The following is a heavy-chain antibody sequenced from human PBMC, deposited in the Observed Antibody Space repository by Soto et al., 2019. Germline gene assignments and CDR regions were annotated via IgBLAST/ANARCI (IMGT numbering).Heavy chain of an antibody. Sequence: PGGSLRLSCAASGFTFRSYWMHWVRQAPGKGLVWVSRIKGDGSSTSYADSVKGRFTISRDNAKNTLYLQMNGLRDEDTAVYYCARAPYCGGDCYLKWFDPWGQGTLVTVSS. CDR2: IKGDGSST. D-gene: IGHD2-21*02. V-gene: IGHV3-74*01. CDR3: ARAPYCGGDCYLKWFDP. CDR1: GFTFRSYW. J-gene: IGHJ5*02.